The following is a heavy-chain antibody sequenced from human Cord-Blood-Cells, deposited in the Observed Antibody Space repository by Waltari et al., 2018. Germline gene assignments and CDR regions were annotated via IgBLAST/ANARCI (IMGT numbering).Heavy chain of an antibody. D-gene: IGHD5-12*01. CDR1: GFTFSSYW. CDR2: INREGSST. CDR3: ARGEGGSGYDYYYYMDV. J-gene: IGHJ6*03. V-gene: IGHV3-74*01. Sequence: EVQLVESGGGLVQPGGSLRLSCAASGFTFSSYWMHWVRQAPGKGLVWVSRINREGSSTSYADSVKGRFTISRDNAKNTLYLQMNSLRAEDTAVYYCARGEGGSGYDYYYYMDVWGKGTTVTVSS.